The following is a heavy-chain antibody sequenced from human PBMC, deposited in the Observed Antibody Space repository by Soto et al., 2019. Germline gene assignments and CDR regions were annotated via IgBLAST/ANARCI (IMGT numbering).Heavy chain of an antibody. CDR2: IYYSGYT. V-gene: IGHV4-59*01. CDR1: GGSMSSYY. Sequence: PSETLSLTCTVSGGSMSSYYWCWLRQPPGKGLECIGYIYYSGYTNYSPSLKSRVTMSVDTSKNHFSLKLSSVTAADTAVYYCARGDHFDSSGPFDPWGQGTLVTVSS. CDR3: ARGDHFDSSGPFDP. J-gene: IGHJ5*02. D-gene: IGHD3-22*01.